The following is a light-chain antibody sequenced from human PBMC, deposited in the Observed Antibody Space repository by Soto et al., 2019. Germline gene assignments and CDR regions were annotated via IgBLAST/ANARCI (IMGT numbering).Light chain of an antibody. V-gene: IGKV3-15*01. Sequence: EIVMTQSPATLSVSPGERATLSCRASQSVSRNLAWYQQKPGQAPRLLIYGVSTRATGISARFSGSGSGTEFTLTISSLQSEDSAVYYCQQYDIWPPMNTFGQGTKLEIK. CDR2: GVS. J-gene: IGKJ2*01. CDR3: QQYDIWPPMNT. CDR1: QSVSRN.